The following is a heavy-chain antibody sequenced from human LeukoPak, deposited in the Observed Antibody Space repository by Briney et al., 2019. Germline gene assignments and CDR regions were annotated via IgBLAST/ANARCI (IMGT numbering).Heavy chain of an antibody. D-gene: IGHD5-18*01. CDR2: INHSGST. CDR1: GGSFSGYY. CDR3: ARDRAGYSYGSPPVDY. J-gene: IGHJ4*02. Sequence: PSETLSLTCAVYGGSFSGYYWSWIRQPPGKGLEWIGEINHSGSTNYNPSLKSRVTISVDTSKNQFSLKLSSVTAADTAVYYCARDRAGYSYGSPPVDYWGQGTLVTVSS. V-gene: IGHV4-34*01.